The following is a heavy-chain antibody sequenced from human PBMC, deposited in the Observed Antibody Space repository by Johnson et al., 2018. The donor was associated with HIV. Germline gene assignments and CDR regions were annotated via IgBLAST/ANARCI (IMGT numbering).Heavy chain of an antibody. J-gene: IGHJ3*02. CDR1: RFTFSSFA. CDR2: LPYDGSNK. Sequence: QVQLVESGGGVVQPGRSLRLSCAASRFTFSSFAMHWVRQAPGKGLEWVAILPYDGSNKYYADSVKGRFTISRDNSKNTLYLQMSSLRPEDTALYQRAKDRGYSGSPPDAFDSWGQGTRVTVSS. CDR3: AKDRGYSGSPPDAFDS. D-gene: IGHD1-26*01. V-gene: IGHV3-30-3*01.